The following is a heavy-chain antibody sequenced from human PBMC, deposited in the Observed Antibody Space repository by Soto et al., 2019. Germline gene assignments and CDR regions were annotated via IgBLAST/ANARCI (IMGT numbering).Heavy chain of an antibody. D-gene: IGHD7-27*01. CDR1: GDSVTSGSYY. Sequence: QVQLQESAPGLVKPSETLSLTCIVSGDSVTSGSYYWTWLRQPPGKGLEWIGYISYTGRPKYNPSLQSRVTISVDTSKNDFSLNLSSVTAADTAVYFCAREWGLLPYYVMNVWGHGTAVTVSS. CDR2: ISYTGRP. CDR3: AREWGLLPYYVMNV. V-gene: IGHV4-61*03. J-gene: IGHJ6*02.